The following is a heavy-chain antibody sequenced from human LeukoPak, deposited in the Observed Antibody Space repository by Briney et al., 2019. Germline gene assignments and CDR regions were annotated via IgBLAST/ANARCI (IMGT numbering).Heavy chain of an antibody. J-gene: IGHJ4*02. CDR3: AREGAYREVSY. Sequence: PSQTLSLTCTVFGGSISSSTYYWSWIRQPAGKGLEWIGRLSTSGSTIYNPSLKSRVTISVDTSKNQFSLKLTSVTAADTAVYYCAREGAYREVSYWGQGTLVTVSS. V-gene: IGHV4-61*02. CDR2: LSTSGST. CDR1: GGSISSSTYY. D-gene: IGHD1-14*01.